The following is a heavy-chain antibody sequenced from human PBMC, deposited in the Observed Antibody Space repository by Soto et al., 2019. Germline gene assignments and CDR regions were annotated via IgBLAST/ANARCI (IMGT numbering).Heavy chain of an antibody. V-gene: IGHV3-49*01. CDR3: TRGSITIFGVVQAY. CDR2: IRSKAYGGTT. Sequence: GGSLRLSCTTSGFTFGDYAMSWFRQAPGKGLEWVGFIRSKAYGGTTEYTASVKGRFTISRDDSKSIAYLQMNSLKTEDTAVYYCTRGSITIFGVVQAYWGQGTLVTVSS. CDR1: GFTFGDYA. D-gene: IGHD3-3*01. J-gene: IGHJ4*02.